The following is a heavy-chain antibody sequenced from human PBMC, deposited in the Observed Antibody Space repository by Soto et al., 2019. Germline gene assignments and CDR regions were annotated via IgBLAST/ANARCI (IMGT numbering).Heavy chain of an antibody. Sequence: QMQLVQSGPEVKKPGSSVKVSCKASGDSFGSNAVSWVRQAPGQGLEWMGAIIPVFGTTNYTQKFQGRVTITADDSTTTAYMELSSLRSDDTAVYYCAREPFGRFDPWGQGTLVTVSS. J-gene: IGHJ5*02. CDR2: IIPVFGTT. V-gene: IGHV1-69*01. D-gene: IGHD3-10*01. CDR3: AREPFGRFDP. CDR1: GDSFGSNA.